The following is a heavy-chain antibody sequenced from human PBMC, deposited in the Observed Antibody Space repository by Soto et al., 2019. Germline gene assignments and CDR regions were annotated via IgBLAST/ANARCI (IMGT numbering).Heavy chain of an antibody. V-gene: IGHV4-61*01. D-gene: IGHD2-21*02. Sequence: SETLSLTCTVSGGSVSRGSHYWSWTRQPPGKGLEWIGYILYSGSTNYNPSLKSRLTISVDTSKNQFSLKLSSVTAADTAVYYCARYTYTYDGGVSPDCYCYGMDVWGQGTTVTVSS. CDR2: ILYSGST. CDR1: GGSVSRGSHY. CDR3: ARYTYTYDGGVSPDCYCYGMDV. J-gene: IGHJ6*02.